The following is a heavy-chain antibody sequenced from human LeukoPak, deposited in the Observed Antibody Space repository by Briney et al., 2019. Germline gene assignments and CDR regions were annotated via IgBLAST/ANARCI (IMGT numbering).Heavy chain of an antibody. Sequence: GGSLRRACAASGFTFSSYSLNWVRQAPWKGLEWVSSISSSSSYIYYADSVKGRFTISRDNAKNSLYLQMNSLRAEDTAVYYCARSNYDYVWGSYRSAAFDIWGQGTMVTISS. CDR1: GFTFSSYS. CDR3: ARSNYDYVWGSYRSAAFDI. CDR2: ISSSSSYI. D-gene: IGHD3-16*02. V-gene: IGHV3-21*01. J-gene: IGHJ3*02.